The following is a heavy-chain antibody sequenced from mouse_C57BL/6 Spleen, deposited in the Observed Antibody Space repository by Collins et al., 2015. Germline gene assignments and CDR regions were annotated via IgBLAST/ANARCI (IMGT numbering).Heavy chain of an antibody. D-gene: IGHD1-1*02. CDR1: GFTFSSYA. Sequence: EVMLVESGGGLVKPGGSLKLSCAASGFTFSSYAMSWVRQTPEKRLEWVATISSGGSYTYYPDSVKGRFTISRDNAKNTLYLQMSSLRSEDTAMYYCAKLPLGSGGFDYWGQGTTLTVSS. CDR2: ISSGGSYT. J-gene: IGHJ2*01. V-gene: IGHV5-9-1*01. CDR3: AKLPLGSGGFDY.